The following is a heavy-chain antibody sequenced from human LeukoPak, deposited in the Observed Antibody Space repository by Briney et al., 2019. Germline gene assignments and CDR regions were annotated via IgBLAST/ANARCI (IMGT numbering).Heavy chain of an antibody. CDR1: GFTFGDYA. V-gene: IGHV3-49*04. D-gene: IGHD3-3*01. CDR3: TRDGRDYDFWSGYSSYYYYGMDV. J-gene: IGHJ6*02. Sequence: GGSLRLSCTASGFTFGDYAMSWVRQAPGKGLEWVGFIRSKACGGTTEYAASVKGRFTISRDDSKSIAYLQMNSLKTEDTAVYYCTRDGRDYDFWSGYSSYYYYGMDVWGQGTTVTVSS. CDR2: IRSKACGGTT.